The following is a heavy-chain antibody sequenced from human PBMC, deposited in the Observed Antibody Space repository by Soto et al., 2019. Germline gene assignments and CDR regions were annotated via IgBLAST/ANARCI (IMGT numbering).Heavy chain of an antibody. Sequence: ASVKVSCKASGYTFSDFDINWLRQASGQGPEWMGWMNAKSGDTFFAQRFQGKFNMTWDTSLSTAYMEVGSLTSDDTAIYYCARGNTFNYAGFDVWGQGNTVTVSS. D-gene: IGHD3-16*01. J-gene: IGHJ6*02. CDR2: MNAKSGDT. V-gene: IGHV1-8*01. CDR1: GYTFSDFD. CDR3: ARGNTFNYAGFDV.